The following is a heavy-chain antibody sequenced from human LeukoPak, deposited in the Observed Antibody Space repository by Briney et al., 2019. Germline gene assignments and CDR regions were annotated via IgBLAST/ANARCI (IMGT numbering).Heavy chain of an antibody. CDR1: GYSISSGYY. V-gene: IGHV4-38-2*02. Sequence: SETLSLTXTVSGYSISSGYYWGWMRQPPGKGLEWIGSIYHSGSTYYNPSLKSRVTISVDTSKNQFSLKLSSVTAADTAVYYCARASYCSSTSCYYEGAFDIWGQGTMVTVSS. CDR2: IYHSGST. CDR3: ARASYCSSTSCYYEGAFDI. D-gene: IGHD2-2*01. J-gene: IGHJ3*02.